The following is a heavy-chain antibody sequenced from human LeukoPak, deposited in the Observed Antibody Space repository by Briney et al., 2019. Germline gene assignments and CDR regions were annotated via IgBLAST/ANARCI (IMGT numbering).Heavy chain of an antibody. V-gene: IGHV3-30*01. D-gene: IGHD2-2*03. CDR3: ARAGYCSSTSCPEGGFDY. CDR2: ISYDGSNK. J-gene: IGHJ4*02. CDR1: GFTFSSYA. Sequence: TGGHLRLSCAASGFTFSSYAWHWVRPAPGKGLAWVAVISYDGSNKYYADSVKGRFTISRDNSKNTLYLQMNSLRAEDTAVYYCARAGYCSSTSCPEGGFDYWGQGTLVTVSS.